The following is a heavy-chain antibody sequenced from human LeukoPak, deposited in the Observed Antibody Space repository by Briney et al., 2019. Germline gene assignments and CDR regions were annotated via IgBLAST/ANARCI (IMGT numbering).Heavy chain of an antibody. Sequence: ASVKVSCKASGYIFTSYYIHWVRQAPGQGLEWMGIINPSGGSTGYAQKFQGRVTMTRDMSTSTVYMELSSLRSEDTAVYYCARSVSSGYHDYWGQGTLVTISS. CDR1: GYIFTSYY. J-gene: IGHJ4*02. D-gene: IGHD3-22*01. CDR3: ARSVSSGYHDY. CDR2: INPSGGST. V-gene: IGHV1-46*01.